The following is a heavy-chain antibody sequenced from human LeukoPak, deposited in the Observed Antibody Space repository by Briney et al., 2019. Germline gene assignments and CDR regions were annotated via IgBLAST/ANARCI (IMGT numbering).Heavy chain of an antibody. Sequence: SVTVSCKASGGTFSSYAISWVRQAPGQGLEWMGGVIPIFGTANYAQRFQGRVTITADESTSTAYMELSSLRSEDTAVYYCAFRGNGPYYFDYWGQGTLVTVSS. CDR1: GGTFSSYA. V-gene: IGHV1-69*13. J-gene: IGHJ4*02. D-gene: IGHD3-10*01. CDR3: AFRGNGPYYFDY. CDR2: VIPIFGTA.